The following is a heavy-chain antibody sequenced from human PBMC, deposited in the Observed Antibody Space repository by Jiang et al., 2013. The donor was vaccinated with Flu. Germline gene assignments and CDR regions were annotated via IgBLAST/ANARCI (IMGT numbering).Heavy chain of an antibody. D-gene: IGHD1-26*01. V-gene: IGHV6-1*01. Sequence: QTLSLTCAISGDSVTSNSAAWNWVRQSPSRGLEWLGRTYYRSKWYNDYAVSVKSRITINPDTSKNHFSLQLNSVTPEDTAVYYCAYSGYYAEYFPHWGQGTLVTVSS. CDR1: GDSVTSNSAA. J-gene: IGHJ1*01. CDR2: TYYRSKWYN. CDR3: AYSGYYAEYFPH.